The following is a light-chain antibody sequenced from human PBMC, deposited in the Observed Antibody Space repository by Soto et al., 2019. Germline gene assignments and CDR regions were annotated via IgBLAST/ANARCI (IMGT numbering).Light chain of an antibody. CDR3: QQYGSSPFT. CDR2: GAS. J-gene: IGKJ5*01. Sequence: EIVLTQSPGTLSVSPGERATLSCRASQSVDSNLAWYQQKPGQAPRLLIYGASTRATGISARFSGSGSGTEFTLTISRLEPEDFAVYYCQQYGSSPFTFGQGTRLEIK. V-gene: IGKV3-20*01. CDR1: QSVDSN.